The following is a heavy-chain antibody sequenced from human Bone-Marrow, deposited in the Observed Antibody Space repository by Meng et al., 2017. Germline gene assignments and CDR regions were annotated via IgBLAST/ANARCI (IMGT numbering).Heavy chain of an antibody. J-gene: IGHJ3*02. V-gene: IGHV1-46*01. D-gene: IGHD2-2*01. CDR2: INPSGGST. Sequence: ASAKVSCKAAGGTFSSYAISWVRQAPGQGLEWMGIINPSGGSTSYAQKFQGRVTMTRDTSTSTVYMELSSLRSEDTPVYYCARGRVPAAHDAFDIWGQGTMVTVSS. CDR3: ARGRVPAAHDAFDI. CDR1: GGTFSSYA.